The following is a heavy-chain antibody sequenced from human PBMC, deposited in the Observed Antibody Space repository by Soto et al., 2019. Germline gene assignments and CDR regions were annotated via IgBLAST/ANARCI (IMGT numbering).Heavy chain of an antibody. J-gene: IGHJ4*02. CDR2: TIPIFGTA. CDR1: GGTFSSYA. V-gene: IGHV1-69*01. CDR3: ARDPRAGGPLEY. Sequence: QVQLVQSGAEVKKPGSSVKVSCKASGGTFSSYAISWVRQAPEQGLEWMGGTIPIFGTANYAQKFQGRVTITADESTSTAYMELSSLRSEDTAVYYCARDPRAGGPLEYWGQGTLVTVSS. D-gene: IGHD2-8*02.